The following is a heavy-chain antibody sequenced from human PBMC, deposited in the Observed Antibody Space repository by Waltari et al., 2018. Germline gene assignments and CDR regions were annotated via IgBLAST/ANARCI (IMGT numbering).Heavy chain of an antibody. CDR1: GFTFSSYW. J-gene: IGHJ3*01. CDR3: ASGNSHAFDL. V-gene: IGHV3-74*01. CDR2: INRYGSGK. D-gene: IGHD1-7*01. Sequence: EVQLVESGGGLVQPGGSLRVSCAASGFTFSSYWMHWVRQAPGKGMVLGSRINRYGSGKSYADAAKGRLTISRDNAKNTLFLQMNSLRVEDMAVYYCASGNSHAFDLWGQGTMVTVSS.